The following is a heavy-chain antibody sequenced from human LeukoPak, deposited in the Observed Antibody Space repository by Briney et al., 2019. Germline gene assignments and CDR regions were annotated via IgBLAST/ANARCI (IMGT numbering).Heavy chain of an antibody. CDR1: GFTFSSYG. V-gene: IGHV3-33*01. CDR2: IWYDGSNK. CDR3: ARDARDTAMVGPDY. J-gene: IGHJ4*02. Sequence: GGSLRLSCAASGFTFSSYGMHWVRQAPGKGLEWVAVIWYDGSNKYYADSVKGRFTISRDNSKNTLYLQMNSLRAEDTAVYYCARDARDTAMVGPDYWGQGTLVTVSS. D-gene: IGHD5-18*01.